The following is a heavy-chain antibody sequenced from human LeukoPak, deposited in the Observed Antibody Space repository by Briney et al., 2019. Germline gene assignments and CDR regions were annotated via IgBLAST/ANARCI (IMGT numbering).Heavy chain of an antibody. Sequence: SETLSLTCAVSGGSISSYYWSWIRQPPGKGLEWIGYISYSGSTNYNSSLTSRVTISVDTSKNQFSLKLSSVTAADTAVYYCASAEATRAYCGGGSCYSYYYYGLDVWGQGTTVTVSS. CDR1: GGSISSYY. V-gene: IGHV4-59*08. D-gene: IGHD2-15*01. J-gene: IGHJ6*02. CDR2: ISYSGST. CDR3: ASAEATRAYCGGGSCYSYYYYGLDV.